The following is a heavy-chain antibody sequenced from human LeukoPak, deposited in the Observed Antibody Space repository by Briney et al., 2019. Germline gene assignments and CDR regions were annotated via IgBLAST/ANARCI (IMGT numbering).Heavy chain of an antibody. CDR2: ISSSSSYI. Sequence: GGSLRLSCAASGFTFSSYSMTWVRQAPGKGLEWVSSISSSSSYIYYADSVKGRFTISRDNAKNSLYLQMNSLRAEDTAVYYCARDPITYDILTGYLNWGQGTLVTVSS. D-gene: IGHD3-9*01. V-gene: IGHV3-21*01. CDR3: ARDPITYDILTGYLN. J-gene: IGHJ4*02. CDR1: GFTFSSYS.